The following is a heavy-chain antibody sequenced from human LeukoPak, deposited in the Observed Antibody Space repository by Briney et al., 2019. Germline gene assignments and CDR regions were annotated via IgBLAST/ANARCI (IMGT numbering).Heavy chain of an antibody. D-gene: IGHD3-22*01. CDR2: IDNSGRTM. V-gene: IGHV3-21*01. J-gene: IGHJ4*02. CDR1: GFTFSTYT. CDR3: VRGDSRDY. Sequence: GGSLRLSCAASGFTFSTYTMNWVRQAPGKGLEWVSSIDNSGRTMYYADSVKGRFTISRDNAKNSLYLQMNSLRAEDPAVYYCVRGDSRDYWGQGTLVTVSS.